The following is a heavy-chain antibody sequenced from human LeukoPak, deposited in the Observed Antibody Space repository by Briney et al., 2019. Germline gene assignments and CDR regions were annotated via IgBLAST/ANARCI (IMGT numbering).Heavy chain of an antibody. CDR1: GGSISSYY. CDR3: AREATLSYYDILTGLGAFDI. CDR2: IYYSGST. J-gene: IGHJ3*02. Sequence: PSETLSLTCTVSGGSISSYYWSWIRQPPGQGLEWIGYIYYSGSTNYNPSLKSRVTISVDTSKNQFSLKLSSVTAADTAVYYCAREATLSYYDILTGLGAFDIWGQGTMVTVSS. D-gene: IGHD3-9*01. V-gene: IGHV4-59*01.